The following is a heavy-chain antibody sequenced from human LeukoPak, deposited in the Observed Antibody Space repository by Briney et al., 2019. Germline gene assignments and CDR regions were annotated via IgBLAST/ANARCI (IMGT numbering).Heavy chain of an antibody. CDR2: IYPGDSDT. V-gene: IGHV5-51*01. Sequence: GESLKISCNSSGYIYTSYWIGWVRQMPGKGLEWMGIIYPGDSDTRYSPSFQGQVTISADKSISTAYLQWSSLKASDTAMYYCARSRGEDCSSTSCYADWFDPWGQGTLVTVSS. J-gene: IGHJ5*02. CDR3: ARSRGEDCSSTSCYADWFDP. CDR1: GYIYTSYW. D-gene: IGHD2-2*01.